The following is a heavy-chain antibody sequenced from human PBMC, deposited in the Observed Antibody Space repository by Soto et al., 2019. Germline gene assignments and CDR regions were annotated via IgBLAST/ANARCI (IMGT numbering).Heavy chain of an antibody. Sequence: PSETLSLTCTVSGDSISRSTYHWGWIRQPPGKGLEWVASLIYSGSIYYNPSLKSRVTISVDTSKNQVSLKVRSVTAADTAVYYCVAQMVVLDYFDYCGQGTLVTVSS. CDR2: LIYSGSI. CDR1: GDSISRSTYH. J-gene: IGHJ4*02. D-gene: IGHD3-22*01. CDR3: VAQMVVLDYFDY. V-gene: IGHV4-39*01.